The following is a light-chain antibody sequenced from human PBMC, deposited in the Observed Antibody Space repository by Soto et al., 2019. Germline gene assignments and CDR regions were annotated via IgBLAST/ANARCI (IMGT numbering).Light chain of an antibody. V-gene: IGLV1-47*01. CDR1: TSNIGSNY. CDR2: RNN. CDR3: ATWDDSLNGFYV. J-gene: IGLJ1*01. Sequence: QAVVTQPPSASGTPGQGVTISCSGSTSNIGSNYVYWYQQLPGTAPKLLIYRNNQRPSWVPDRFSGSKSGTSASLAISGLRSDDEADYFCATWDDSLNGFYVFGTGTKLTVL.